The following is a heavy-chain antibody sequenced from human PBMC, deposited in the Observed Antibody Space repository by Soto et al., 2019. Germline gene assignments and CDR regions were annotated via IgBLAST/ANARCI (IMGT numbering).Heavy chain of an antibody. V-gene: IGHV3-49*04. CDR1: GFPIGDYA. CDR2: IRSKALGGTT. CDR3: SRASRPSAIFADQVDY. Sequence: GGSLRLSCTSSGFPIGDYAMSWVRQAPGKGLEWACFIRSKALGGTTEYAASVKGRFTISIDDYKSIVYLQMSNLKPEDTAVYYCSRASRPSAIFADQVDYWGQGALVTVSS. D-gene: IGHD3-3*01. J-gene: IGHJ4*02.